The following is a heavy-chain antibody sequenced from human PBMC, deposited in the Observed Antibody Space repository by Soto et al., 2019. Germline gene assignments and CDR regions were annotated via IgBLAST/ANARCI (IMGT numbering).Heavy chain of an antibody. V-gene: IGHV1-69*02. CDR1: GGTFSKYS. Sequence: HVPLVQSGAEVKKPGSSVKVSCTASGGTFSKYSISWIRQAPGQGLEWMGRIIPYLSVTNYAQKFKVRVTITADKSTGTAYMELNNLRSEDTAVYFCASGSAPDVDYWGQGTLITVSS. CDR2: IIPYLSVT. CDR3: ASGSAPDVDY. J-gene: IGHJ4*02. D-gene: IGHD3-10*01.